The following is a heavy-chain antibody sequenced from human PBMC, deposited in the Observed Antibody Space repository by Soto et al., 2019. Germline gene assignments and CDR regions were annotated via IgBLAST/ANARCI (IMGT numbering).Heavy chain of an antibody. Sequence: SETLSLTCTVSGGSISSYYWNWMRQPPGKGLEWIGYIHHSGDTKYSPSLKSRVTMLIDTSDNQVSLKVSSVTAADTAVYYCAKWSSLYKDFDIWGQGKMVTVSS. D-gene: IGHD3-10*01. V-gene: IGHV4-59*01. CDR3: AKWSSLYKDFDI. CDR2: IHHSGDT. CDR1: GGSISSYY. J-gene: IGHJ3*02.